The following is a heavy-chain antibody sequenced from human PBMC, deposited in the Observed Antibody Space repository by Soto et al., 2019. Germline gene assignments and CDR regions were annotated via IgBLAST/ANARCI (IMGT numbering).Heavy chain of an antibody. CDR1: GGSIGSGDYY. CDR2: IYYTGST. Sequence: QVQLQESGPGMVKPSQTLSLTCGVSGGSIGSGDYYWSWIRQPPGKGLEWIGYIYYTGSTYYSPSLKSRHTISVDQSKNQLSLKQKAVTAAETAVYYCARAFDDSSGYYGGLGYWGQGILVTVSS. CDR3: ARAFDDSSGYYGGLGY. D-gene: IGHD3-22*01. V-gene: IGHV4-30-4*01. J-gene: IGHJ4*02.